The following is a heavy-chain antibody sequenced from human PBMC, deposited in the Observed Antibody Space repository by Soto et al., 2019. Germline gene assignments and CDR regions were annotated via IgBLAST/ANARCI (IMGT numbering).Heavy chain of an antibody. Sequence: QVQLVESGGGVVQPGRSLRLSCAASGFTFSSYGMHWVRQAPGKGLEWVAVIWYDGSNKYYADYVKGRFTISRDNSKNSRYRQMNTLRAEDTAVYYCARDEEYSSSWYNPPGFDYWGQGTLVTVSS. D-gene: IGHD6-13*01. CDR3: ARDEEYSSSWYNPPGFDY. V-gene: IGHV3-33*01. J-gene: IGHJ4*02. CDR1: GFTFSSYG. CDR2: IWYDGSNK.